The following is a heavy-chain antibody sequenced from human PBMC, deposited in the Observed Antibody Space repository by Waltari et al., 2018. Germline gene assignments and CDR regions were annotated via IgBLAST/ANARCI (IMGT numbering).Heavy chain of an antibody. CDR1: GGSLRGTNW. CDR3: ARDAIRAALDH. V-gene: IGHV4-4*02. J-gene: IGHJ4*02. CDR2: IYHNGST. Sequence: QVQLQASGPGLVKPSGTLSLTCAVSGGSLRGTNWWSWVRQPPGRGLEWIGEIYHNGSTSYNPSLGRRVTVSVDKSKNQFSLKVTSVTAADTAVYYCARDAIRAALDHWGPGILVTVSS. D-gene: IGHD6-25*01.